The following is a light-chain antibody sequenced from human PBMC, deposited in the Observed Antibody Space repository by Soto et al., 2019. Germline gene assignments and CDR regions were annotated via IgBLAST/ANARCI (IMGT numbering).Light chain of an antibody. J-gene: IGLJ3*02. Sequence: QSALTQPASVSGSPGQSITISCTGTSSDVGGYNYVSWYQHHPGKAPKLMIYEVSNRPSGVSNGFSGSKSGNTASLTISGLQAEDEADYYCSSYTSSSTRVFGGGTKVTVL. CDR2: EVS. CDR1: SSDVGGYNY. V-gene: IGLV2-14*01. CDR3: SSYTSSSTRV.